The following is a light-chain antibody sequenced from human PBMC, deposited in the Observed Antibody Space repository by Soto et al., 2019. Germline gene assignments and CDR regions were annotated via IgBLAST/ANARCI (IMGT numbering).Light chain of an antibody. CDR1: SSDVGGYNY. CDR3: SSYTRSSTVV. J-gene: IGLJ2*01. CDR2: DVS. V-gene: IGLV2-14*01. Sequence: QSVLTQPASVSGSPGQSITISCTGTSSDVGGYNYVSWYQQHPGKAPKLMIYDVSNRPSGVSNRFSGSKSGNTASLTISGLQAEGESDYYCSSYTRSSTVVFGGGTKLTV.